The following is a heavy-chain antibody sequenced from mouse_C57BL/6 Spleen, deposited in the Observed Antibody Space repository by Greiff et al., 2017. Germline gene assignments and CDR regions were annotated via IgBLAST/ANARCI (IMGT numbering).Heavy chain of an antibody. D-gene: IGHD2-4*01. J-gene: IGHJ4*01. CDR1: GYTFTDYN. V-gene: IGHV1-18*01. CDR3: ARRRVYYDYHTGPMDY. Sequence: VQLQQSGPELVKPGASVKIPCKASGYTFTDYNMDWVKQSHGKSLEWIGDINPNNGGTIYNQKFKGKATLTVDKSSSTAYMELRSLTSEDTAVYYCARRRVYYDYHTGPMDYWGQGTSVTVSS. CDR2: INPNNGGT.